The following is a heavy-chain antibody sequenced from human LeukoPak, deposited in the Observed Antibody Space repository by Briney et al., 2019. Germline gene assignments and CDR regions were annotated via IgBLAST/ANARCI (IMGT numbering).Heavy chain of an antibody. Sequence: SETLSLTCTVSGGSISSYYWSWIRQPAGKGLEWIGRVYTSGSTNYNPSLKSRVNMSVDTSKNQFSLKLSSVTAADTAVYYCARDRVQLGHNWFDPWGQGTLVTVSS. J-gene: IGHJ5*02. CDR2: VYTSGST. V-gene: IGHV4-4*07. CDR1: GGSISSYY. D-gene: IGHD5-18*01. CDR3: ARDRVQLGHNWFDP.